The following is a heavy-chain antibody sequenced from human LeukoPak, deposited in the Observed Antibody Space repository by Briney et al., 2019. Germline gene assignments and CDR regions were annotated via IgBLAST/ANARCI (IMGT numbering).Heavy chain of an antibody. CDR3: ARHGVDFWSGSNWFDP. CDR1: GGSISSYY. CDR2: IYYSGST. D-gene: IGHD3-3*01. J-gene: IGHJ5*02. Sequence: NTSETLSLTCTVSGGSISSYYWSWIRQPPGKGLEWIGYIYYSGSTNYNPSLKSRVTISVDTSKNQFSLKLSSVTAADTAVYYCARHGVDFWSGSNWFDPWGQGTLVTVSS. V-gene: IGHV4-59*08.